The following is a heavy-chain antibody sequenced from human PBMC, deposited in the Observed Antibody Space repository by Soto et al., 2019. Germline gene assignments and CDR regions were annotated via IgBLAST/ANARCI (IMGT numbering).Heavy chain of an antibody. CDR3: ARVSITGTPRGMDV. V-gene: IGHV4-34*01. CDR2: INHSGST. D-gene: IGHD1-20*01. J-gene: IGHJ6*02. Sequence: PSETRSLTCAVHGGYFSGYYWSWIRQPPGKGLEWLGEINHSGSTNSNPSLKSRVNISVDTSKNQFSLKLSSVTAADTAVYYCARVSITGTPRGMDVWGQGTTVTVSS. CDR1: GGYFSGYY.